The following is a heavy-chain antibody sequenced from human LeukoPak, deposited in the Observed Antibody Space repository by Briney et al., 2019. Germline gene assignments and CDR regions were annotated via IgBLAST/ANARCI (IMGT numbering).Heavy chain of an antibody. V-gene: IGHV4-59*01. J-gene: IGHJ4*02. CDR2: IYYNGDT. CDR3: ARLHSSGLDY. CDR1: GGSITSYY. D-gene: IGHD6-19*01. Sequence: SETLSLTCTVSGGSITSYYWSWIRQPPGKGLEWIGYIYYNGDTEYNPSLKSRITISVDTSKNQFSLKLSSVTAAGTAVYYCARLHSSGLDYWGQGALVTVSS.